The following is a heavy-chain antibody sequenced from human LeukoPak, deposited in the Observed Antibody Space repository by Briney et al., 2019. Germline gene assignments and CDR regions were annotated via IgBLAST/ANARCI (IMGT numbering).Heavy chain of an antibody. CDR2: INQSGST. Sequence: PSETLSLTWAVYGGSFSGYYWSWIRQPPGKGLEWIGEINQSGSTNYNPSLKSRGTISVDTSKNQFSLKLSSVTAADTAVYYCARGRRYFDWLLKNYYYGMDVWGQGTTVTVSS. CDR1: GGSFSGYY. V-gene: IGHV4-34*01. J-gene: IGHJ6*02. CDR3: ARGRRYFDWLLKNYYYGMDV. D-gene: IGHD3-9*01.